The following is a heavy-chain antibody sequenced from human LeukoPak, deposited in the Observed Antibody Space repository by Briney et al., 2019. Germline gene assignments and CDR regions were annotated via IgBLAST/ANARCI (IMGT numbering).Heavy chain of an antibody. Sequence: SETLSLTCTVSGGSISSGSYNWSWIRQPAGKGLEWIGRIYTSGSTNYNPSLKSRVTISVDTSKNQFSLKLSSVTAADTAVYYCARGGVDDFWSGYLDYWGQGTLVTVSS. CDR3: ARGGVDDFWSGYLDY. CDR1: GGSISSGSYN. CDR2: IYTSGST. V-gene: IGHV4-61*02. J-gene: IGHJ4*02. D-gene: IGHD3-3*01.